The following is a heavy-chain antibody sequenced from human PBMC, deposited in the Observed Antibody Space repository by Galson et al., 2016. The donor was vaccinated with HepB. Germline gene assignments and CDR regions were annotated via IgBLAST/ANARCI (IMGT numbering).Heavy chain of an antibody. Sequence: SLRLSCAASGFTVSSNYMSWVRQAPGKGLECVSVLYSGGSTHYADSVKGRFTISRDNSKNTLYLQMNSLRAEDTAVYYCARTSYYYDSSGYYDAFDIWGQGTMVTVSS. CDR3: ARTSYYYDSSGYYDAFDI. V-gene: IGHV3-53*01. CDR1: GFTVSSNY. CDR2: LYSGGST. J-gene: IGHJ3*02. D-gene: IGHD3-22*01.